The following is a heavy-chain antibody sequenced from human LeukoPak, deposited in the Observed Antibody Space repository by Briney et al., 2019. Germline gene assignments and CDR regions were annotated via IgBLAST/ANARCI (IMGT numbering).Heavy chain of an antibody. V-gene: IGHV3-49*04. CDR2: IRSKAYGGTT. Sequence: GGSLRLSCTASGFTFGDYAMSWVRQAPGKGLEWVAFIRSKAYGGTTQYAASVKGRFTISRDDSKSIAYLQMNSLKTEDTAVYYCGEYYNRRGGPYFDYGGQGPLAPVS. CDR1: GFTFGDYA. D-gene: IGHD3-22*01. J-gene: IGHJ4*02. CDR3: GEYYNRRGGPYFDY.